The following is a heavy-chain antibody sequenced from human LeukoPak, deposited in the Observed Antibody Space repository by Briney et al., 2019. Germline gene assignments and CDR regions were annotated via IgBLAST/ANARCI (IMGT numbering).Heavy chain of an antibody. Sequence: SETLSLTCTVSGGSISSYYWSWIRQPPGKGLEWIGYIYYSGSTNYNPSLKSRVTISVDTSKNQFSLKLSSVTAADTAVYYCARVTSYYDILAGSSPGYYYGMDVWGQGTTVTVSS. CDR3: ARVTSYYDILAGSSPGYYYGMDV. CDR2: IYYSGST. CDR1: GGSISSYY. D-gene: IGHD3-9*01. J-gene: IGHJ6*02. V-gene: IGHV4-59*01.